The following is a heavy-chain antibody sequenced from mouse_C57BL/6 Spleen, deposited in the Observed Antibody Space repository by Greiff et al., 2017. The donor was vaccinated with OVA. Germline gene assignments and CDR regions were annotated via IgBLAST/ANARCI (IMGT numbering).Heavy chain of an antibody. Sequence: EVQLQQSGAELVKPGASVKLSCTASGFNITDYYMHWVKQRTEQGLEWIGRIDPEDGETKYAPKFQGKATMTVDTSSNTAYLQLSSLTSEDTAVYYCASYNSGSSSYAMDYWGQGTSVTVSS. J-gene: IGHJ4*01. V-gene: IGHV14-2*01. CDR2: IDPEDGET. CDR3: ASYNSGSSSYAMDY. D-gene: IGHD1-1*01. CDR1: GFNITDYY.